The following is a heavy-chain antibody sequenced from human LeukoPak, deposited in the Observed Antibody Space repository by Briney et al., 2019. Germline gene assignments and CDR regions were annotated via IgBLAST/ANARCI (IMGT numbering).Heavy chain of an antibody. CDR3: AKASLRYFDWLFDY. J-gene: IGHJ4*02. CDR2: ISGSGGST. CDR1: GFTFSSYA. D-gene: IGHD3-9*01. Sequence: GGSLRLSCAASGFTFSSYAMSWVRQAPGKGLEWVSAISGSGGSTYYADSVKGRFTISRDNSRNTLYLQMNSLRAEDTAVYYCAKASLRYFDWLFDYWGQGTLVTVSS. V-gene: IGHV3-23*01.